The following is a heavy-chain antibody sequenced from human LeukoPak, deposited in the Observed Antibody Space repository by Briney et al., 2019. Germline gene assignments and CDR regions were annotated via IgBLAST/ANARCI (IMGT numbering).Heavy chain of an antibody. CDR3: AKGLLDYYDSSGYFDY. CDR2: ISGSGGST. J-gene: IGHJ4*02. D-gene: IGHD3-22*01. V-gene: IGHV3-23*01. Sequence: PGGSLRLSCAASGFTFSSYAMSWVRQAPGKGLEWVSAISGSGGSTYYADSVKGRFTISRDNSKNTLYLQMNSLRAEDTAVYYCAKGLLDYYDSSGYFDYWGQGTLVTVSS. CDR1: GFTFSSYA.